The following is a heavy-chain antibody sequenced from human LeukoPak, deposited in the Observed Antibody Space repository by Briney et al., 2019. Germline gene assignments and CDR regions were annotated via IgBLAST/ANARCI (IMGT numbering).Heavy chain of an antibody. Sequence: SETLSLTCTVSGGSVSGGSYYWSWIRQPPGKGLEWIGYFYYTGSTNYNPSLKSRVTISVDTSKNQFSLRLSSVTAADTAVYYCASGQFLVSNDYWGQGTLVTVSS. CDR1: GGSVSGGSYY. J-gene: IGHJ4*02. CDR2: FYYTGST. CDR3: ASGQFLVSNDY. V-gene: IGHV4-61*01. D-gene: IGHD5/OR15-5a*01.